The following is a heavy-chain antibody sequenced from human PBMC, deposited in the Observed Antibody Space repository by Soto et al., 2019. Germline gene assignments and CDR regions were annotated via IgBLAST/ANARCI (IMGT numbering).Heavy chain of an antibody. CDR2: IYYSGST. J-gene: IGHJ6*03. Sequence: SETLSLTCTVSGGSISNFYWSWIRQPPGKGLEWIGYIYYSGSTNYNPSLKSRVTISVDTSKNQFSLKLSSVTAADTAVYYCARSEVYYYYYMDVWGKGTTVTVS. CDR3: ARSEVYYYYYMDV. CDR1: GGSISNFY. V-gene: IGHV4-59*01.